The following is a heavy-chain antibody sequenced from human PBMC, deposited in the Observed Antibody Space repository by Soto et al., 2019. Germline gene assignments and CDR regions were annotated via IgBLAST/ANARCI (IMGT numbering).Heavy chain of an antibody. CDR1: GVSISRYY. J-gene: IGHJ4*02. CDR3: ARGSEEVATMGSGYYFDY. D-gene: IGHD5-12*01. V-gene: IGHV4-59*01. CDR2: IYYSGST. Sequence: TETLSLTCTVSGVSISRYYWSWIRQPPGKGLEWIGYIYYSGSTNYNPSLKSRVTISVDTSKNQFSLKLSSVTAADTAVYYCARGSEEVATMGSGYYFDYWGQGTLVTVSS.